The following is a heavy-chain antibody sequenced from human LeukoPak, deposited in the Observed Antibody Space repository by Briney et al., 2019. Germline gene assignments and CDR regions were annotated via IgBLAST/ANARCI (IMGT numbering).Heavy chain of an antibody. V-gene: IGHV1-69*04. Sequence: ASVKASCKASGGTFSSYAISWVRQAPGQGLEWMGRIIPILGIANYAQKFQGRVTITADKSTSTAYMELSSLRSEDTAVYYCARAKRWENDAFDIWGQGTLVTVSS. CDR3: ARAKRWENDAFDI. J-gene: IGHJ3*02. CDR1: GGTFSSYA. D-gene: IGHD1-26*01. CDR2: IIPILGIA.